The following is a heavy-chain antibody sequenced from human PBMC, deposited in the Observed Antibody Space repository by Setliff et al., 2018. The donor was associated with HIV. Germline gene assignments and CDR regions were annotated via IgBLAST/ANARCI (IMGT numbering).Heavy chain of an antibody. CDR1: AFIFSSYG. CDR3: AKDTNPKSGYGYGFGY. J-gene: IGHJ4*02. V-gene: IGHV3-30*02. CDR2: IRYDGSNK. D-gene: IGHD5-12*01. Sequence: GGSLRLSCEASAFIFSSYGMHWVRQAPGKGLEWIAFIRYDGSNKYYADSVKGRFTISRDNSKNTLYLQMNSLRAEDTAVYYCAKDTNPKSGYGYGFGYWGQGTLVTVSS.